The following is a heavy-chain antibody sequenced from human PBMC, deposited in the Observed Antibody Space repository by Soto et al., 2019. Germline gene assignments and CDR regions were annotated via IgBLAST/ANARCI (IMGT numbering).Heavy chain of an antibody. V-gene: IGHV1-46*01. J-gene: IGHJ5*02. Sequence: GASVKVSCKASGYTFTSYYMHWVRQAPGQGLEWMGIINPSGGSTSYAQKFQGRVTMTRDTSTSTVYMELSSLRSEDTAVYYCARGGYSSGWIGNWFDPWGQGTLVTVSS. D-gene: IGHD6-19*01. CDR2: INPSGGST. CDR3: ARGGYSSGWIGNWFDP. CDR1: GYTFTSYY.